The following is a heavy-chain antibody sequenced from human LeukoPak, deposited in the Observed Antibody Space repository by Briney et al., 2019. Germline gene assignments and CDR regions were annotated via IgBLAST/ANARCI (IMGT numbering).Heavy chain of an antibody. CDR1: GFTLSDHG. CDR2: IWYDGSKE. Sequence: GGSLRLSCAASGFTLSDHGMYWVRQAPGKGLEWMAVIWYDGSKEYYADSVKGRFSISRDNSQNTLFLQMNSLRAEDTAVYYCARDNASGNFFDYWGQGALVTVSS. CDR3: ARDNASGNFFDY. J-gene: IGHJ4*02. D-gene: IGHD6-19*01. V-gene: IGHV3-33*01.